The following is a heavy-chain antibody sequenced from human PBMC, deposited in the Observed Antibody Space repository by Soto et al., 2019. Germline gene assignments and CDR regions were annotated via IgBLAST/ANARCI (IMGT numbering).Heavy chain of an antibody. Sequence: PGGSLRLSCAAFGFTFSGSDIHWVRQASGKGLEWVGRIRSSHNNYATVYAASVRGRFTFSRDDSKNTAYLQLNSLKTEDSAVYYCAKHFSWSHGLDVWGQGTTVTVSS. CDR3: AKHFSWSHGLDV. CDR1: GFTFSGSD. V-gene: IGHV3-73*01. CDR2: IRSSHNNYAT. D-gene: IGHD3-3*01. J-gene: IGHJ6*02.